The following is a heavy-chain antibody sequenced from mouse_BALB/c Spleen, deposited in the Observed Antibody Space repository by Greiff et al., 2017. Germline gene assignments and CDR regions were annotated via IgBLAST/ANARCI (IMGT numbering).Heavy chain of an antibody. CDR2: ISSGSSTI. J-gene: IGHJ2*01. CDR1: GFTFSSFG. V-gene: IGHV5-17*02. Sequence: EVHLVESGGGLVQPGGSRKLSCAASGFTFSSFGMHWVRQAPEKGLEWVAYISSGSSTIYYADTVKGRFTISRDNPKNTLFLQMTSLRSEDTAMYYCARCPVAPYFDYWGQGTTLTVSS. D-gene: IGHD1-1*01. CDR3: ARCPVAPYFDY.